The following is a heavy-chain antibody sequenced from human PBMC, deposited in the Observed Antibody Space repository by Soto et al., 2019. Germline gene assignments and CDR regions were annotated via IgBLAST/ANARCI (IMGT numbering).Heavy chain of an antibody. CDR2: IKPDGSEL. CDR1: GFIFSSSW. Sequence: GGSLRLSCAASGFIFSSSWMTWVRQAPGKGLEWVANIKPDGSELYYADSVKGRFTISGDNARNSLYLQMNNLRAEDTAVYYCGRESRLKSIPIYGYFYYAMDVWGQGTTVTV. CDR3: GRESRLKSIPIYGYFYYAMDV. J-gene: IGHJ6*02. D-gene: IGHD3-3*01. V-gene: IGHV3-7*03.